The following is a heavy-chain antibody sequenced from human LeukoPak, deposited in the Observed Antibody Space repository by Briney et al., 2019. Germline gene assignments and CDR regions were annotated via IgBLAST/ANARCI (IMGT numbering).Heavy chain of an antibody. Sequence: ASVKVSCKASGYTFTSYDINWVRQATGQGLEWMGWMNPNSGNTGYAQKFQGRVTMTRNTSISTAYMELSSLRSEDTAVYYCARERGRIAAAGHNWFDPWGQGTLVTVSS. J-gene: IGHJ5*02. CDR1: GYTFTSYD. CDR2: MNPNSGNT. CDR3: ARERGRIAAAGHNWFDP. D-gene: IGHD6-13*01. V-gene: IGHV1-8*01.